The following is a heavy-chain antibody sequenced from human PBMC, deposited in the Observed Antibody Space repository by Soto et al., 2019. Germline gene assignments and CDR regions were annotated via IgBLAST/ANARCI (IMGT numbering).Heavy chain of an antibody. CDR3: AKPMDYDFWSGYPGDY. CDR2: IGGSGGST. J-gene: IGHJ4*02. Sequence: GGSLRLSCAASGFTFSSYAMSWVRQAPGKGLKWVSAIGGSGGSTYYTDSVKGRFTISRDNSKNTLYLQMNSLRAEDTAVYYCAKPMDYDFWSGYPGDYWGQGALVTVSS. D-gene: IGHD3-3*01. CDR1: GFTFSSYA. V-gene: IGHV3-23*01.